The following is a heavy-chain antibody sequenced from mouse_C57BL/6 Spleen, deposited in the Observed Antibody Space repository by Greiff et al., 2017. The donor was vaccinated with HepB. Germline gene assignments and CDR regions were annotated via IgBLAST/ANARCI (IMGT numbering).Heavy chain of an antibody. J-gene: IGHJ1*03. V-gene: IGHV1-47*01. D-gene: IGHD1-1*01. Sequence: LVESGAELVKPGASVKMSCKASGYTFTTYPIEWMKQNHGKSLEWIGNFHPYNDDTKYNEKFKGKATLTVEKSSSTVYLELSRLTSDDSAVYYCARHYYGSSYRYFDVWGTGTTVTVSS. CDR1: GYTFTTYP. CDR3: ARHYYGSSYRYFDV. CDR2: FHPYNDDT.